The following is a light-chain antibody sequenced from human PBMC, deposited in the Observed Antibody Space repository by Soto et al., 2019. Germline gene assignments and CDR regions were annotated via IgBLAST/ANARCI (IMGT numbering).Light chain of an antibody. CDR3: CSYAGSYTVV. CDR2: DVS. J-gene: IGLJ2*01. Sequence: QSVLTQPRSVSGSPGQSVTISCTGTSSDVGGYNYVSCYQQHPGKAPKLMIYDVSKRPSGVPDRFSGSKSGNTASLTISGLQAEDEADYYCCSYAGSYTVVFGGGTKVTVL. CDR1: SSDVGGYNY. V-gene: IGLV2-11*01.